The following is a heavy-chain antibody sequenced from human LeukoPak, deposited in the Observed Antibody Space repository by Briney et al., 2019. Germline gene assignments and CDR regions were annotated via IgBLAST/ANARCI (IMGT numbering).Heavy chain of an antibody. V-gene: IGHV4-39*01. Sequence: SETLSLTCAVYGGSFSGYYWGWIRQPPGKGLEWIGSIYYSGSTYYNPSLKSRVTISVDTSKNQFSLKLSSVTAADTAVYYCARLADYYDSRAFDIWGQGTMVTVSS. D-gene: IGHD3-22*01. CDR3: ARLADYYDSRAFDI. J-gene: IGHJ3*02. CDR1: GGSFSGYY. CDR2: IYYSGST.